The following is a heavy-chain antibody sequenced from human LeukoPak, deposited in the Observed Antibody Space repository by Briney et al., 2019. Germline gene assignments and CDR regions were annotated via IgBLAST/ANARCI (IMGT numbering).Heavy chain of an antibody. J-gene: IGHJ4*02. CDR2: ISDSGGKT. CDR1: GFTFSTFSNYG. D-gene: IGHD6-13*01. V-gene: IGHV3-23*01. CDR3: ARDPTVAEAW. Sequence: GGSLRLSCAASGFTFSTFSNYGMSWVRQAPGKGLEWVSAISDSGGKTYYADSMKGRFTISRDNARNSLYLQMNSLRAEDTAVYYCARDPTVAEAWWGQGTLVTVSS.